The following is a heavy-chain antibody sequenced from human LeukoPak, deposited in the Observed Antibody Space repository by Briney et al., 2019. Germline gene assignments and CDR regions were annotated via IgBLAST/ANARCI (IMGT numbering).Heavy chain of an antibody. CDR2: ISGSDSST. Sequence: GGSLRLSCAASGFTFSSSAMSWVRQAPGKGLEWVSTISGSDSSTHYADSVKGRFTISRDNSKNTLYLQMNSLRADDRAVYYCAKSGYNRFDYWGQGTLVTVSS. CDR3: AKSGYNRFDY. J-gene: IGHJ4*02. CDR1: GFTFSSSA. V-gene: IGHV3-23*01. D-gene: IGHD5-24*01.